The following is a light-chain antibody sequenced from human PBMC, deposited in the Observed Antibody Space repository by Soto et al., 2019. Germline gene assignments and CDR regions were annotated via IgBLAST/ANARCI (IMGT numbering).Light chain of an antibody. CDR2: SAS. CDR3: QQTYSAPPT. V-gene: IGKV1-39*01. Sequence: DFQMTQSPSSLSASVGDRVTSICRASQSIANYLNWYQQKPGKAPSLLIYSASTLQSGVPSRFSGSGSGTDFTLTISSLQPEDFATYFCQQTYSAPPTFGGGTKVEIK. J-gene: IGKJ4*01. CDR1: QSIANY.